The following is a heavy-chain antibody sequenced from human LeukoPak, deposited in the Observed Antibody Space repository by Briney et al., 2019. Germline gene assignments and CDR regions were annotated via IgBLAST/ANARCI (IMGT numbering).Heavy chain of an antibody. CDR1: GYNFSGHY. CDR3: ASPPLSSAMYYAH. CDR2: IKPSNGDT. V-gene: IGHV1-2*02. J-gene: IGHJ4*02. D-gene: IGHD1-26*01. Sequence: ASVKVSCKASGYNFSGHYMHWGRQAPGQGLEWMGWIKPSNGDTKYAQNFQGRVTMTRDTSISTAYMELSSLRSDDTAVYYCASPPLSSAMYYAHWGQGTLVTVSS.